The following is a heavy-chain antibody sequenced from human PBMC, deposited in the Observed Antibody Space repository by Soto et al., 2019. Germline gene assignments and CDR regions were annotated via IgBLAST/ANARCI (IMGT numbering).Heavy chain of an antibody. Sequence: EVQVLESGGGLVQPGGSRRLSCTASGFTFSKFEMSWARQASGKGLEWVSFISVSGGETHYADSVKGRFIISRDNSKNTLYLQMNSLRVEDMAVYYCVKGGLLDDWGQGTLVTVSS. V-gene: IGHV3-23*01. CDR1: GFTFSKFE. J-gene: IGHJ4*02. CDR2: ISVSGGET. CDR3: VKGGLLDD. D-gene: IGHD1-1*01.